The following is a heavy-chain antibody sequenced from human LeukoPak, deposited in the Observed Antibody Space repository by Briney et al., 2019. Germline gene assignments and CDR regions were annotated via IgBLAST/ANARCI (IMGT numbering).Heavy chain of an antibody. Sequence: SETLSLTCAVYGGSFSGYYWTWIRQPPGKGLEWIGEINHSGSTNYNPSLKSRVTISVDTSKNQFSLKLSPVTAADTAMYYCARGWLCSGDRCPTGPYYFAYWGQGTLATVSS. V-gene: IGHV4-34*01. CDR2: INHSGST. CDR3: ARGWLCSGDRCPTGPYYFAY. J-gene: IGHJ4*02. D-gene: IGHD2-15*01. CDR1: GGSFSGYY.